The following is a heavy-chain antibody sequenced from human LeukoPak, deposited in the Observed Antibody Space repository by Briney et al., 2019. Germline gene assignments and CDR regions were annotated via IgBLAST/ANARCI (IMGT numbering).Heavy chain of an antibody. Sequence: SETLSLTCTVSGGSTSSSNYYWGWIRQPPGKGLEWIGGIHYSGNTYYNPSLKSRVTISVDTSKNQFSLKLSSVTAADTAVYYCARLGAGPTYYDFWSGYSSFYFDYWGQGALVTVSS. D-gene: IGHD3-3*01. J-gene: IGHJ4*02. CDR1: GGSTSSSNYY. CDR3: ARLGAGPTYYDFWSGYSSFYFDY. CDR2: IHYSGNT. V-gene: IGHV4-39*01.